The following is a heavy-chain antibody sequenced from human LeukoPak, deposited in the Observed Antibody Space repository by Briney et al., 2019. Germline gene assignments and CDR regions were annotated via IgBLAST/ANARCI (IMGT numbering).Heavy chain of an antibody. CDR2: IYAGGST. V-gene: IGHV3-66*01. CDR3: ARGEHDAFDI. D-gene: IGHD1/OR15-1a*01. J-gene: IGHJ3*02. CDR1: GFTFSSYA. Sequence: TGGSLRLSCAASGFTFSSYAMSWVRQAPGKGLEWVLVIYAGGSTYYADSVKGRFTISRDNSKNTLYLQMNSLRAEDTAVYYCARGEHDAFDIWGQGTMVTVSS.